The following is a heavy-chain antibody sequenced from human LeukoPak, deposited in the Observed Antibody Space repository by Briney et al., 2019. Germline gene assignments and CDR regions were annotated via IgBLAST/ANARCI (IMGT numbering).Heavy chain of an antibody. CDR3: AKDRLGALLYFDS. D-gene: IGHD1-26*01. CDR1: GFTFSSYG. Sequence: GGTLRLSCAASGFTFSSYGMSWVRQAPGKGLEWVSAISGSGGTTYYADSVKGRFTISRDNSMNTLYLQMNSLRAEDTAVYSCAKDRLGALLYFDSWGQGTLVTVSS. V-gene: IGHV3-23*01. CDR2: ISGSGGTT. J-gene: IGHJ4*02.